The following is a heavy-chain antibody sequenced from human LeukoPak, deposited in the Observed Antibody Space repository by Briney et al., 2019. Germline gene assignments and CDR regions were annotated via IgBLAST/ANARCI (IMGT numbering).Heavy chain of an antibody. Sequence: GGSLRLSCAASGFTFSNSWMQWVRQAPAKGLVWVSGINSDGSSTTYADSVKGRFTISRDNAKNTLYLRINSLRDEDTAVYYCARGRDSDYAFDYWGQGTLVTVSS. J-gene: IGHJ4*02. D-gene: IGHD4-17*01. CDR3: ARGRDSDYAFDY. V-gene: IGHV3-74*01. CDR1: GFTFSNSW. CDR2: INSDGSST.